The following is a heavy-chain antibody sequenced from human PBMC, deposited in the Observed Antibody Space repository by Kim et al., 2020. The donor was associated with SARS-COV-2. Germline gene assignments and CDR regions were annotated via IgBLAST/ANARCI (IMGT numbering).Heavy chain of an antibody. V-gene: IGHV4-34*01. CDR2: INHSGST. CDR1: GGSFSGYY. D-gene: IGHD3-9*01. J-gene: IGHJ5*02. Sequence: SETLSLTCAVYGGSFSGYYWSWIRQPPGKGLEWIGEINHSGSTNYNPSLKSRVTISVDTSKNQFSLKLSSVTAADTAVYYCARGPGIRYFDWGYNWFDPWGQGTLVTVSS. CDR3: ARGPGIRYFDWGYNWFDP.